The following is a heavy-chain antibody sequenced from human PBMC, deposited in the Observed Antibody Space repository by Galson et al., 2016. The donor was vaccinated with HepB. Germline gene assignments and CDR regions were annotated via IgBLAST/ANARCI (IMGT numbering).Heavy chain of an antibody. D-gene: IGHD2-2*01. V-gene: IGHV1-3*04. CDR2: INTRTGIT. J-gene: IGHJ3*02. CDR3: ARDQGRSSTSFTWGRGVRLDAFDI. Sequence: SVKVSCKASGYTFPTYALHWVRQAPGQRLEWMGWINTRTGITKFSQKFQGRVTITRDTSASTAYMELRSLTSEDTAVYYCARDQGRSSTSFTWGRGVRLDAFDIWGQGTMVTVSS. CDR1: GYTFPTYA.